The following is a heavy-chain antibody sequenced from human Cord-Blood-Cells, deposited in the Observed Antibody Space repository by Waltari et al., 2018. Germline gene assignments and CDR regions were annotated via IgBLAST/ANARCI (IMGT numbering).Heavy chain of an antibody. CDR2: IYSGGST. V-gene: IGHV3-53*01. Sequence: EVQLVESGGGLIQPGGSLRLSCAASGFTVSSHYMSCVRQAPGKGLEWVSVIYSGGSTYYADSVKGRFTISRDNSKNTLYLQMNSLRAEDTAVYYCARDLPSRDYKGDYWGQGTLVTVSS. D-gene: IGHD1-20*01. J-gene: IGHJ4*02. CDR3: ARDLPSRDYKGDY. CDR1: GFTVSSHY.